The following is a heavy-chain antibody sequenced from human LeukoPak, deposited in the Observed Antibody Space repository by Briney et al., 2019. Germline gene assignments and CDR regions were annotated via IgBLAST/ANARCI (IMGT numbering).Heavy chain of an antibody. D-gene: IGHD4-23*01. CDR1: GAPIGSYY. V-gene: IGHV4-59*01. CDR2: VYFSGST. Sequence: TASETLSLTCSVSGAPIGSYYWNWIRQPPGKGLEWIGYVYFSGSTNYNPSLKSRVTISVDTSKNHISLKLRSVTAADTALYYCATGEQYGGGDVFDIWGQGTMVSVSS. J-gene: IGHJ3*02. CDR3: ATGEQYGGGDVFDI.